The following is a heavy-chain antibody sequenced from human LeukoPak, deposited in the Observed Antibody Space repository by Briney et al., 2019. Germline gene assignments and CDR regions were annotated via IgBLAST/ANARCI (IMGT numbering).Heavy chain of an antibody. J-gene: IGHJ4*02. CDR3: ARHVISLGKHPPIDY. V-gene: IGHV4-59*08. CDR1: GGSISRDY. CDR2: IYYTGST. D-gene: IGHD2-21*01. Sequence: SETLSLTCTVSGGSISRDYWSWIRQPPGRGLEWIGYIYYTGSTNYNPSLKSRVTISVDTSKNQFSLKLSSVTAADTAVYYCARHVISLGKHPPIDYWGQGTLVTVSS.